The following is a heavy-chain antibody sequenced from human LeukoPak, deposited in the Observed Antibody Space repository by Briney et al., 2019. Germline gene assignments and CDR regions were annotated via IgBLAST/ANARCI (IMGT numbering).Heavy chain of an antibody. CDR1: GGSFSGYY. V-gene: IGHV4-34*01. CDR2: INHSGST. Sequence: SETLSLTCAAYGGSFSGYYWSWIRQPPGKGLEWIGEINHSGSTNYNPSLKSRVTISVDTSKNQFSLKLSSVTAADTAVYYCARGHPGMVRGVIHYYYYYMDVGGKGTTVTVSS. J-gene: IGHJ6*03. CDR3: ARGHPGMVRGVIHYYYYYMDV. D-gene: IGHD3-10*01.